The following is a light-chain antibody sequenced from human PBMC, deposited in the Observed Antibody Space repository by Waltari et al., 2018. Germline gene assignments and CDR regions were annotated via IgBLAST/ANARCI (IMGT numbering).Light chain of an antibody. J-gene: IGKJ1*01. V-gene: IGKV3-20*01. CDR1: QNVGSSS. Sequence: EIVLTQSPGTASLSPGERVTLSCRASQNVGSSSLAWYQQKPGQAPRLVIYRASRRATGIPDRFSGSGSGTDFSLTISRLEPEDFAVYYCQQHGTLPATFGQGP. CDR2: RAS. CDR3: QQHGTLPAT.